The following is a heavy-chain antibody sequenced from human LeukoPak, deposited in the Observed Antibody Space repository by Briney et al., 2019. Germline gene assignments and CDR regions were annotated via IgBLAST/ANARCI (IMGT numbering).Heavy chain of an antibody. CDR3: ARDGSAAARNLHYYYGMDV. V-gene: IGHV1-46*01. CDR1: GYTFISYY. J-gene: IGHJ6*02. D-gene: IGHD6-13*01. Sequence: ASVKVCCKASGYTFISYYMHWVRQAPGQGLEWMGIINPSGGSTSYAQKFQGRVTMTRDTSTSTVYMELSSLRSEDTAVYYCARDGSAAARNLHYYYGMDVWGQGTTVTVSS. CDR2: INPSGGST.